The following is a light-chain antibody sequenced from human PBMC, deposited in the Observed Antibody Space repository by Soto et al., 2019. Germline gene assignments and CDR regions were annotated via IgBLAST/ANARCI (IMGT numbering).Light chain of an antibody. CDR1: QSISSW. CDR2: KAS. CDR3: QQYNSYSPWT. J-gene: IGKJ1*01. V-gene: IGKV1-5*03. Sequence: DIQMTQSPSTLSASVGDRVTITCRASQSISSWLAWYQQKPGRAPKLLIYKASSVETGVPSRFSGSGSGTEFTLTISSLQPDDFATYYCQQYNSYSPWTFGQGTKVEIK.